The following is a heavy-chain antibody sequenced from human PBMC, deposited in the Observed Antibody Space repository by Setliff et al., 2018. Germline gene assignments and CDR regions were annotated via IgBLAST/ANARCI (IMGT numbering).Heavy chain of an antibody. Sequence: SVKVSCKASGGTFSSYGISWVRQAPRQGLEWMGGTIPIFGTTDYAQKFRGRVTIITDESTSTAFMQLSSLRSEDTAVYYCVREGVDSRSSTDYRYYMDVWGKGTTVTVSS. D-gene: IGHD3-22*01. CDR3: VREGVDSRSSTDYRYYMDV. CDR1: GGTFSSYG. CDR2: TIPIFGTT. J-gene: IGHJ6*03. V-gene: IGHV1-69*05.